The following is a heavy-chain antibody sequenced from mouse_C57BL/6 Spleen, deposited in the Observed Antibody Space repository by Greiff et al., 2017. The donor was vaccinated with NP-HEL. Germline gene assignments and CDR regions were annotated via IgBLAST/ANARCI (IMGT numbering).Heavy chain of an antibody. CDR2: ISSGSSTI. CDR3: ARSGSSYTGWFAY. D-gene: IGHD1-1*01. Sequence: EVKLVESGGGLVKPGGSLKLSCAASGFTFSDYGMHWVRQAPEKGLEWVAYISSGSSTIYSADTVKGRFTISRDNAKNTLFLQMTSLRSEDTAMYYCARSGSSYTGWFAYWGQGTLVTVSA. V-gene: IGHV5-17*01. CDR1: GFTFSDYG. J-gene: IGHJ3*01.